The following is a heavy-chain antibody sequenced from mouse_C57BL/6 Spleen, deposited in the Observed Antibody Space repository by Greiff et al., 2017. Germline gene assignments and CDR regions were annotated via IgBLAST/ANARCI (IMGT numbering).Heavy chain of an antibody. Sequence: QVQLQQSGAELVRPGTSVKMSCKASGYTFPNYWIGWAKQRPGHGLEWIGDIYPGGGYTNYNEKFKGKATLTADKYSSTAYMQFSSLTSEDSAIYYCARSDGYSLDNWGQGTTLTVSS. CDR2: IYPGGGYT. J-gene: IGHJ2*01. D-gene: IGHD2-3*01. V-gene: IGHV1-63*01. CDR1: GYTFPNYW. CDR3: ARSDGYSLDN.